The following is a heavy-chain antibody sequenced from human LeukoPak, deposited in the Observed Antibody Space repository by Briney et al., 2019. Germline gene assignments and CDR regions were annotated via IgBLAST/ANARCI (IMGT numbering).Heavy chain of an antibody. V-gene: IGHV3-53*01. D-gene: IGHD3-16*01. J-gene: IGHJ4*02. CDR3: ATDYPFFDY. CDR1: GFTVSGNY. Sequence: GGSLRLSCAASGFTVSGNYMSWVRQAPGKGLEWVSVIYSDGSTFYADSVKGRFTFSRDNSKNTLYLQMNGLRAEDTAVYYCATDYPFFDYWGQGTLVTVSS. CDR2: IYSDGST.